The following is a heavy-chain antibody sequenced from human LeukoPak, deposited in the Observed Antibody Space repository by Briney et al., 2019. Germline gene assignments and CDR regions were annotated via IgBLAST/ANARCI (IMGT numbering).Heavy chain of an antibody. CDR1: GGTFRSYA. V-gene: IGHV1-69*13. CDR2: IIPIFGTA. Sequence: ASVKVSCKASGGTFRSYAISWVRQAPGQGLEWMGGIIPIFGTANYAQKSQGRVTITADESTSTAYMELSSLRSEDTAVYYCARSPHCSSISCYRWFDPWGQGTLVTVSS. D-gene: IGHD2-2*01. J-gene: IGHJ5*02. CDR3: ARSPHCSSISCYRWFDP.